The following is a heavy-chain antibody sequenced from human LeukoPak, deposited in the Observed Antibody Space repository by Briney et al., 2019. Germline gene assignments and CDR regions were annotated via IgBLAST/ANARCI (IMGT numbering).Heavy chain of an antibody. J-gene: IGHJ3*02. D-gene: IGHD3-3*01. CDR1: GGSISSYY. Sequence: SETLSLTCTVSGGSISSYYWSWIRQPPGKGLEWIGYIYYSGSTNYNPSLKSRVTISVDTSKNQFSLKLSSVTAADTAVYYCARADWRLKQRGRAFDIWGQGTMVTVSS. V-gene: IGHV4-59*01. CDR2: IYYSGST. CDR3: ARADWRLKQRGRAFDI.